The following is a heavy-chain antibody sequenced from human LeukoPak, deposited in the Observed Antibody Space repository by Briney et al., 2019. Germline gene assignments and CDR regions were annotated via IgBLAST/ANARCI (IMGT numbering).Heavy chain of an antibody. Sequence: PSETLSLTCTVSGGSISSSSYYWGWIRQPPGKGLEWIGSIYYSGSTYYNPSLKSRVTISVDTSKNQFSLKLSSVTAADTAVYYCARHLNAKPYGSAGFDYWGQGTLVTVSS. J-gene: IGHJ4*02. CDR3: ARHLNAKPYGSAGFDY. V-gene: IGHV4-39*01. D-gene: IGHD6-13*01. CDR1: GGSISSSSYY. CDR2: IYYSGST.